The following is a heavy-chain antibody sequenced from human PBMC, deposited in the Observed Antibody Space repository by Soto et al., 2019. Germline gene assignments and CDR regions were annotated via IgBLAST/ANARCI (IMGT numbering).Heavy chain of an antibody. CDR2: ISGSGGST. CDR3: AKDTEYYDFWSGYQRFDP. J-gene: IGHJ5*02. Sequence: GGSLRLSCAASGFTFSSYAMSWVRQAPGKGLEWVSAISGSGGSTYYADSVKGRFTISRDNSKNTLYLQMNSLRAEDTAVYYCAKDTEYYDFWSGYQRFDPWGQGTLVTVSS. V-gene: IGHV3-23*01. CDR1: GFTFSSYA. D-gene: IGHD3-3*01.